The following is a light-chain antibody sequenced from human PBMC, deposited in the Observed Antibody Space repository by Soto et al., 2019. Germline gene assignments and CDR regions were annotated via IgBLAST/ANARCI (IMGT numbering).Light chain of an antibody. J-gene: IGKJ2*01. CDR3: QQSYSTPQT. V-gene: IGKV1-39*01. CDR1: QDISTS. Sequence: DIQLTQSPSSLSASIGDSVTITCQASQDISTSLNWYQQKPGKAPKLLIYAASSLQSGVPSRFSGSGSGTDFTLTISSLQPEDFATYYCQQSYSTPQTFGQGTKLEIK. CDR2: AAS.